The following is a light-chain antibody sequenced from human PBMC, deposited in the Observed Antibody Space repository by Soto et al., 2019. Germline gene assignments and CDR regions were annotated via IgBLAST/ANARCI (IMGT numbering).Light chain of an antibody. Sequence: DIQMTQSPSSLSASVGDRVTITCQASHDISNFLNWFQQKPGKAPKLLIYDASNLETGVPSRFVGSGSGTDFTFTISSLQPEDIATYYCQQYNNLPPKLTFGGGTKVEIK. CDR1: HDISNF. CDR3: QQYNNLPPKLT. V-gene: IGKV1-33*01. CDR2: DAS. J-gene: IGKJ4*01.